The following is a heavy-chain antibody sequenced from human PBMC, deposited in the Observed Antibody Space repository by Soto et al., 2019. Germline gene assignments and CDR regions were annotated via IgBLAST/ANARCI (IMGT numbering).Heavy chain of an antibody. V-gene: IGHV1-2*02. CDR1: GYTFTGYY. CDR2: INPNSGAT. J-gene: IGHJ1*01. Sequence: QVQLVQSGAEVKKPGASVKVSCKASGYTFTGYYMHWVRQAPGQGLEWMGWINPNSGATNYAQKFQGRVTMTRDTSISTAYMELYTLTSDDTAMYYCAREGSSSSKYFQHWGQGTLVTVSS. CDR3: AREGSSSSKYFQH. D-gene: IGHD6-6*01.